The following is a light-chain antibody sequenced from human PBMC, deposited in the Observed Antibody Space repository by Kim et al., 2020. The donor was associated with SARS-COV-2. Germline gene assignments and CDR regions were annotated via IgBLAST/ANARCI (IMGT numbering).Light chain of an antibody. CDR2: GAS. CDR1: QSVSSSS. CDR3: QQFGSSPPYA. V-gene: IGKV3-20*01. J-gene: IGKJ2*01. Sequence: EIVLTQSPGTLSLSPGERATLSCRASQSVSSSSLAWYQLKPGQAPRLLIYGASSRATGIPDRFSGSGSGTDFTLTISRLEPGDFAVYYCQQFGSSPPYAFGQGTKLEI.